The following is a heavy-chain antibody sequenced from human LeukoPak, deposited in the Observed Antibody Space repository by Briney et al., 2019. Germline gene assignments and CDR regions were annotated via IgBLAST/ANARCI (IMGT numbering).Heavy chain of an antibody. V-gene: IGHV4-34*01. D-gene: IGHD3-3*01. CDR1: GGSFSGYY. J-gene: IGHJ4*02. CDR2: INHSGST. CDR3: ARVPRTPSRITIFGVVRDDYFDY. Sequence: PSETLSLTCAVYGGSFSGYYWSWIRQPPGKGLEWIGEINHSGSTNYNPSLKSRVTISVDTSKNQFSLKLSSVTAADTAVYYCARVPRTPSRITIFGVVRDDYFDYWGQGTLVTVSS.